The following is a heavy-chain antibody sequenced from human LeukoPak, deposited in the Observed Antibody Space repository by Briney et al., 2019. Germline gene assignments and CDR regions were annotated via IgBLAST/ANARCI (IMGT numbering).Heavy chain of an antibody. Sequence: PGGSLRLSCAASGFTFSSYSMNWVRQAPGKGLEWVSYISSSGSTIYYADSVKGRFTISRDNAKNSLYLQMNSLRAEDTAVYYCARVDDDILTGYTYWGQGTLVTVSS. D-gene: IGHD3-9*01. CDR2: ISSSGSTI. CDR3: ARVDDDILTGYTY. V-gene: IGHV3-48*04. J-gene: IGHJ4*02. CDR1: GFTFSSYS.